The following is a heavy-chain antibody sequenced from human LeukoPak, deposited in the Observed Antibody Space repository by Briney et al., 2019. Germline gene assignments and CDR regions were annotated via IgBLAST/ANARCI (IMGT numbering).Heavy chain of an antibody. CDR3: ATRAVAGRRQEVWFDP. CDR2: IHYSGST. D-gene: IGHD6-19*01. V-gene: IGHV4-39*07. Sequence: SETLSLTCSVSGGSISRNTHYCGWIRQPPGKGLEWIGSIHYSGSTYYNPSLKSRVTISVDTSKNQFSLKLSSVTAADTAVYYCATRAVAGRRQEVWFDPWGQGTLVTVSS. CDR1: GGSISRNTHY. J-gene: IGHJ5*02.